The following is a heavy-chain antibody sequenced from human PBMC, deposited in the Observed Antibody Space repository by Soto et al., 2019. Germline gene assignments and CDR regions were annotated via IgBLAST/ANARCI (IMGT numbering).Heavy chain of an antibody. D-gene: IGHD4-17*01. J-gene: IGHJ1*01. CDR2: IYWDDDK. CDR1: GFSLSTSGVG. CDR3: AHIPSPTVTTSAEYFQH. V-gene: IGHV2-5*02. Sequence: QITLRESGPPLLKPTQTLTLTCTFSGFSLSTSGVGVSWIRQPPGKALEWLALIYWDDDKRYSPSLKSRLTITNDTAKNQVVLTMTNVDPVDTATYYCAHIPSPTVTTSAEYFQHWGQGTLVAVSS.